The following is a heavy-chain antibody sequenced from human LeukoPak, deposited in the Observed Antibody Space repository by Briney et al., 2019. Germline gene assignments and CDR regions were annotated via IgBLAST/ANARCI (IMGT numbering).Heavy chain of an antibody. CDR3: AKDGEYSSGWYPLDYFDY. V-gene: IGHV3-53*05. J-gene: IGHJ4*02. CDR2: IYSGGST. D-gene: IGHD6-19*01. CDR1: GFTVSSNY. Sequence: GGSLRLSCAASGFTVSSNYMSWVRQAPGKGLEWVSVIYSGGSTYYADSVKGRFTISRDNSKNTLYLQMNSLRAEDTAVYYCAKDGEYSSGWYPLDYFDYWGQGTLVTVSS.